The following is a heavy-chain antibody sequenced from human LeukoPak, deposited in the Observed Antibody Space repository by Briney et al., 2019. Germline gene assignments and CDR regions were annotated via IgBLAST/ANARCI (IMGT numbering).Heavy chain of an antibody. CDR2: IIPILGIA. Sequence: SVKVSCKASGGTFSSYAISWVRQAPGQGLEWMGRIIPILGIANYAQKFQGRVTITADKSTSTAYMELSSLRSEDTDVYYCASHDYYDSSGYYLDAFDIWGQGTMVTVSS. CDR1: GGTFSSYA. J-gene: IGHJ3*02. CDR3: ASHDYYDSSGYYLDAFDI. V-gene: IGHV1-69*04. D-gene: IGHD3-22*01.